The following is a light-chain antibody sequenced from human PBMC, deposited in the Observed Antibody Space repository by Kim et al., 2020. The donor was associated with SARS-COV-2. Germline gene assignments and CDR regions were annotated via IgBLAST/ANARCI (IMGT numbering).Light chain of an antibody. Sequence: SASVGDRVTITCRASQTIMRYLNWYQQKPGKAPKLLISSASTLQSGVPSRFSGSGSGTDFTLTISSLRPEDSASYFCQHSYNAPYIFGQGTKLEI. J-gene: IGKJ2*01. V-gene: IGKV1-39*01. CDR1: QTIMRY. CDR2: SAS. CDR3: QHSYNAPYI.